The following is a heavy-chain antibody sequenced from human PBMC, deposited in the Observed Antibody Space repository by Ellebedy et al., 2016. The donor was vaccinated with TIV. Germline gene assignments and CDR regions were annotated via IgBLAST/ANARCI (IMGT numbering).Heavy chain of an antibody. CDR1: GFTFSRYS. V-gene: IGHV3-33*07. D-gene: IGHD3-10*01. J-gene: IGHJ4*02. CDR3: AGDGFGCPFDS. CDR2: IWPDASDK. Sequence: GESLKISXAASGFTFSRYSMNWVRKAPGKGLEGVAAIWPDASDKYYGDSVKGRFTISRDNSKNTLYLQLNSLRAEDTAVYYCAGDGFGCPFDSWGQGTRVTVSS.